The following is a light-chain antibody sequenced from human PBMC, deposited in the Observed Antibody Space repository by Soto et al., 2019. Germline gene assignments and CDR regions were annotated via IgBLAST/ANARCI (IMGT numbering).Light chain of an antibody. Sequence: EIVLSQSPCTLSLSPGERATFSCRASQSVSSNYLAWYQQKPGQAPRLLIYGAFKRATGIPDRFSGSGSGTDFTLTISRMEPEDFAVYCCQQYGSSPRTFAQGTKVDIK. J-gene: IGKJ1*01. V-gene: IGKV3-20*01. CDR3: QQYGSSPRT. CDR1: QSVSSNY. CDR2: GAF.